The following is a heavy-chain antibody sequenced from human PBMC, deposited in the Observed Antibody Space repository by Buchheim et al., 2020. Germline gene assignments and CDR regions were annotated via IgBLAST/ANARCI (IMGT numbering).Heavy chain of an antibody. V-gene: IGHV4-34*01. D-gene: IGHD2-2*01. Sequence: QVQLQQWGAGLLKPSETLSLTCAVYGGSFSGYYWSWIRQPPGKGLEWIGEINHSGSTNYNPSLKSRVTISVDTSKNQSSLKLSSVTAADTAVYYCARGRGYCSSTSCYGNWFDPWGQGTL. CDR1: GGSFSGYY. J-gene: IGHJ5*02. CDR2: INHSGST. CDR3: ARGRGYCSSTSCYGNWFDP.